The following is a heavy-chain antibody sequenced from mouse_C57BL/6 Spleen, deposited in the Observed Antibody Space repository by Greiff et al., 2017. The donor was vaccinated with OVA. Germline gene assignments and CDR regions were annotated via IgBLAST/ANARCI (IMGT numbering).Heavy chain of an antibody. CDR1: GFSLTSYG. D-gene: IGHD1-1*01. CDR2: IWSGGST. Sequence: VKLVESGPGLVQPSQRLSITCTVSGFSLTSYGVHWVRQSPGKGLEWLGVIWSGGSTDYNAAFISRLSISKDNSKSQVFFKMNSLQADDTAIYYCARRGVYYYGSSSGWYFDVWGTGTTVTVSS. J-gene: IGHJ1*03. V-gene: IGHV2-2*01. CDR3: ARRGVYYYGSSSGWYFDV.